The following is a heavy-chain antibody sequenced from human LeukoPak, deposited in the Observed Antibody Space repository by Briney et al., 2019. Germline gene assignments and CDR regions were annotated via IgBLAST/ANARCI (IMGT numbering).Heavy chain of an antibody. V-gene: IGHV1-8*01. CDR3: ARGFKIAAAGTICGY. D-gene: IGHD6-13*01. CDR1: GYTFTSYD. J-gene: IGHJ4*02. CDR2: TNPNSGNT. Sequence: GASVKVSCKASGYTFTSYDINWVRQATGQGLEWMGWTNPNSGNTGYAQKFQGRVTMTRNTSISTAYMELSSLRSEDTAVYYCARGFKIAAAGTICGYWGQGTLVTVSS.